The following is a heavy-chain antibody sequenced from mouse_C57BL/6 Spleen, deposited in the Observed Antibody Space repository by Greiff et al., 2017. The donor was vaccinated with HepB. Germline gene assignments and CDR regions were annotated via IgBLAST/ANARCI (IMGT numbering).Heavy chain of an antibody. Sequence: QVQLQQSGAELVKPGASVKLSCKASGYTFTSYWMHWVKQRPGQGLEWIGMIHPNSGSTNYNEKFQSKATLTVAKSSSTAYMQLSSLTSEDSAVYYCASSKGYGSSYVGAMDYWGQGTSVTVSS. J-gene: IGHJ4*01. CDR3: ASSKGYGSSYVGAMDY. CDR2: IHPNSGST. V-gene: IGHV1-64*01. D-gene: IGHD1-1*01. CDR1: GYTFTSYW.